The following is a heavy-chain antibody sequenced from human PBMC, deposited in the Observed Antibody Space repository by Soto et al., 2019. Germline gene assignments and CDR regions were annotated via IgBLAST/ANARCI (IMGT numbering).Heavy chain of an antibody. J-gene: IGHJ4*02. Sequence: QGQLVQSGAEVKKPGASVKVSCGTSGFRFTSYSFHWVRQAPAQGLQWMGWINAGRGKTKYSQQCQDRVTFTWDTSANTVYLDLSRLTSEHTSVFYCARWIDNGYFNYWGQGTLVTVSA. CDR3: ARWIDNGYFNY. CDR2: INAGRGKT. D-gene: IGHD1-1*01. V-gene: IGHV1-3*01. CDR1: GFRFTSYS.